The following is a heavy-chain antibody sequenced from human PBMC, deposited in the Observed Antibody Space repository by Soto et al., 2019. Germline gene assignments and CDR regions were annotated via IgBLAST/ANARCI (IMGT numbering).Heavy chain of an antibody. Sequence: VQLVESGGGLVQPGGSLRLSCAASGFTFIRYWMKWVRQAPGRGLEWMGNINQDGSEKHYVDSVKGRFTISRDNAKDSVYLQMNSLKAEDTAMYYCARGGYDYSNPFDYWGQGTLVTVSS. CDR3: ARGGYDYSNPFDY. D-gene: IGHD4-4*01. CDR2: INQDGSEK. J-gene: IGHJ4*02. V-gene: IGHV3-7*04. CDR1: GFTFIRYW.